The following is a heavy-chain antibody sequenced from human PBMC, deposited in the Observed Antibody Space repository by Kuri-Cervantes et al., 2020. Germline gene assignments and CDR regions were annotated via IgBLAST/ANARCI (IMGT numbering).Heavy chain of an antibody. CDR3: ATSSSGRFDY. Sequence: ASVKVSCKASGYTFTRYGISWVRQAPGQGLEWMGWISPYNGDTNYAQKLQGRITMTTDTSTSKAYMELRSLRSDDTAVYYCATSSSGRFDYWGQGTLVTVSS. CDR2: ISPYNGDT. J-gene: IGHJ4*02. CDR1: GYTFTRYG. D-gene: IGHD6-19*01. V-gene: IGHV1-18*01.